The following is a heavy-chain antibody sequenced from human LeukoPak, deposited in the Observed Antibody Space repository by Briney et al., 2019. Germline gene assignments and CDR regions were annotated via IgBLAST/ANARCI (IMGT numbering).Heavy chain of an antibody. CDR1: GGSISSYY. J-gene: IGHJ6*02. D-gene: IGHD6-19*01. CDR3: ARDFAPRAVAGPYYYYGMDV. V-gene: IGHV4-59*01. CDR2: IYNSGST. Sequence: PSETLSLTCTVSGGSISSYYWSWIRQPPGKGLEWIGYIYNSGSTNYNPSLKSRVTISVDTSKNQFSLKLSSVTAADTAVYYCARDFAPRAVAGPYYYYGMDVWGQGTTVTVSS.